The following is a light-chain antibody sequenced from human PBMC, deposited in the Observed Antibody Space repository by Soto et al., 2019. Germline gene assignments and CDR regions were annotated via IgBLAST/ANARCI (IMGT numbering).Light chain of an antibody. J-gene: IGKJ1*01. Sequence: DIQMTQSPSSLSASVGDRVTITCRASQTISRYLNWYQQRPGKAPNLLIYAASSLQSGVPSRFSGSGSGTDFTLTISTLQPEDFATYYCHQTFSTRSWTFGQGTKVDIK. V-gene: IGKV1-39*01. CDR2: AAS. CDR3: HQTFSTRSWT. CDR1: QTISRY.